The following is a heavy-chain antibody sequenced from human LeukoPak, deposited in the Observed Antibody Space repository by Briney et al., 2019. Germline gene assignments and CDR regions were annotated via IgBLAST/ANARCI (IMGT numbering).Heavy chain of an antibody. V-gene: IGHV4-34*01. D-gene: IGHD5-18*01. CDR3: ARRRTAMVDFDY. CDR1: GGSFSGYY. J-gene: IGHJ4*02. Sequence: PSETLSLTCAVDGGSFSGYYWSWIRQPPGKGLEWIGEINHSGSTNYNPSLKSRVTIPVDTSKNQFSLKLSSVTAADTAVYYCARRRTAMVDFDYWGQGTLVTVSS. CDR2: INHSGST.